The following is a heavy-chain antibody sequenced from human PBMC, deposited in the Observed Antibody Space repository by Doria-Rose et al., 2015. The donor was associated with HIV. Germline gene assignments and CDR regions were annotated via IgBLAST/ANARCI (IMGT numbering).Heavy chain of an antibody. D-gene: IGHD6-13*01. CDR2: IFSDDER. CDR1: GVSLSSPGMG. V-gene: IGHV2-26*01. Sequence: QVTLKESGPVLVKPTETLTLTCIVSGVSLSSPGMGVSWIRQPPGKALEWLSYIFSDDERYYKTSLKSRLTISRGTSKSQVVLTMTDMDPVDTATYYCARIKSSRWYHKYYFDFWGQGTLVIVSA. CDR3: ARIKSSRWYHKYYFDF. J-gene: IGHJ4*02.